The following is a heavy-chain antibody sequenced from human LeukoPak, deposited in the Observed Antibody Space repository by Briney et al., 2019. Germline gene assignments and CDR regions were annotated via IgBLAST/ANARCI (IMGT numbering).Heavy chain of an antibody. Sequence: SETLSLTCTVSGGSISSSSYYWGWIRQPPGKGLEWIGSIYYSGSTYYNPSLKSRVTISVDTSKNQFSLKLGSVTAADTAVYYCATEVGLYYYGSGAYFDYWGQGTLVTVSS. CDR3: ATEVGLYYYGSGAYFDY. CDR1: GGSISSSSYY. D-gene: IGHD3-10*01. V-gene: IGHV4-39*01. CDR2: IYYSGST. J-gene: IGHJ4*02.